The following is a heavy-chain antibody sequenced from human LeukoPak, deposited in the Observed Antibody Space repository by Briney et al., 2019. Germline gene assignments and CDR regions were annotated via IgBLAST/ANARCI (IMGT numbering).Heavy chain of an antibody. CDR3: AKDSGYCSSTSCEGWFDP. CDR1: EFTFDNYA. J-gene: IGHJ5*02. V-gene: IGHV3-23*01. Sequence: PGGSLRLSCAASEFTFDNYAMSWVRQAPGKGLEWVSAISGSGGSTYYADSVKGRFTISRDNSKNTLYLQMNSLRAEDTAVYYCAKDSGYCSSTSCEGWFDPWGQGTLVTVSS. D-gene: IGHD2-2*01. CDR2: ISGSGGST.